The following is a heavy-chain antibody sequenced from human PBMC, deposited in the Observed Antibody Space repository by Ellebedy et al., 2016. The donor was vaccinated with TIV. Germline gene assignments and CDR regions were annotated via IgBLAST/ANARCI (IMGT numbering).Heavy chain of an antibody. CDR1: GFTFTSYW. V-gene: IGHV3-7*01. Sequence: GESLKISXAASGFTFTSYWMNWVRQAPGKGLEWVANINQYGTEKYYVDSVKGRFTISRDNAKNSLYLQMNSLRDEDTAVYYCAREWSGSFDYWGQGTLVTVSS. J-gene: IGHJ4*02. CDR3: AREWSGSFDY. D-gene: IGHD3-10*01. CDR2: INQYGTEK.